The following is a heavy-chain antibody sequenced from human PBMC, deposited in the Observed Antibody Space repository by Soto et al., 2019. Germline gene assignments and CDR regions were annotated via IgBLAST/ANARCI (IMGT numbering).Heavy chain of an antibody. CDR1: GGTFSSYT. J-gene: IGHJ6*02. CDR2: IVPILGIP. D-gene: IGHD2-2*01. Sequence: SVKVSCKASGGTFSSYTITWVRQAPGQGLEWMGRIVPILGIPNYAQKFQGRVTITADKSTSTAYMELSSLRSEDTAVYYCARGGACSSTSCYEVYYYGMDVWGQGTTVTVSS. V-gene: IGHV1-69*02. CDR3: ARGGACSSTSCYEVYYYGMDV.